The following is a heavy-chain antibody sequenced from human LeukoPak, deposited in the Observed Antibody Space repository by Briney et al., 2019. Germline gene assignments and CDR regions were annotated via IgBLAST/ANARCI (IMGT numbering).Heavy chain of an antibody. CDR2: ISGSGGST. V-gene: IGHV3-23*01. CDR1: GFTFSSYV. CDR3: AKDLRYYYGSGSYYNGGLDY. J-gene: IGHJ4*02. Sequence: GGSLRLSCAASGFTFSSYVMSWVRQAPGKGLEWVSAISGSGGSTYYADSVKGRFTISRDNSKNTLYLQMNSLRAEDTAVYYCAKDLRYYYGSGSYYNGGLDYWGQGALVTVSS. D-gene: IGHD3-10*01.